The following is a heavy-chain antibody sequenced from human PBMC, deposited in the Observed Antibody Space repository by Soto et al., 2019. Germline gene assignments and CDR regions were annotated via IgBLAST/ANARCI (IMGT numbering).Heavy chain of an antibody. CDR1: GFTFTSYA. CDR2: ISGSGGST. V-gene: IGHV3-23*01. J-gene: IGHJ4*02. CDR3: ARHSGYGVLGDY. D-gene: IGHD5-12*01. Sequence: EVQLLESGGGLVQRGGSLRLSCAASGFTFTSYAMSWVRQAPGKGLEWVSAISGSGGSTYYADSVKGRFTISRDNSTNTLYLQMNSLRAEDTAVYYCARHSGYGVLGDYWGQGPLVTVSS.